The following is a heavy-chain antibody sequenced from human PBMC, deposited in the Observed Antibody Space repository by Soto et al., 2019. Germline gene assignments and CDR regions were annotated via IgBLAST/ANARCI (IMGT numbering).Heavy chain of an antibody. V-gene: IGHV3-49*03. CDR2: IRSKAYGGTT. D-gene: IGHD3-9*01. Sequence: PGGSLRLSCTASGFTFGDYAMSWFRQAPGKGLEWVGFIRSKAYGGTTEYAASVKGRFTISRDDSKSIAYLQMNSLKTEDTAVYYCTRDLMYYDILTGYPHDAFDIWGQGTMVTVSS. J-gene: IGHJ3*02. CDR1: GFTFGDYA. CDR3: TRDLMYYDILTGYPHDAFDI.